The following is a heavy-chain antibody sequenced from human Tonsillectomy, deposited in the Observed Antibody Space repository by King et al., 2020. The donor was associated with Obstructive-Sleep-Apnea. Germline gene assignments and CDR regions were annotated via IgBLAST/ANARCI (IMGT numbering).Heavy chain of an antibody. D-gene: IGHD2-8*01. J-gene: IGHJ4*02. CDR2: IKSDGSST. CDR1: GFTFSNYW. V-gene: IGHV3-74*01. Sequence: VQLVESGGGLVQPGGSLRLSCAASGFTFSNYWMHWVRQAPGKGLVLVSRIKSDGSSTSYADSVKGRFTISRDNAKNTLYLQMNSLRAEDTAVYYCAREGHTNGYDYYFDYWGQGTLVTVSS. CDR3: AREGHTNGYDYYFDY.